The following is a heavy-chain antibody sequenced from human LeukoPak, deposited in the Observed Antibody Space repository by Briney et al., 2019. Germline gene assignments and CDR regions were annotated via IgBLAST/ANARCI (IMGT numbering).Heavy chain of an antibody. Sequence: GASVKVSCKASGGTFSSYAISWVRQAPGQGLEWMGGNIPIFGTANYAQKFQGRVTITADESTSTAYMELSSLRSEDTAVYYCAKTVAVPAWFDPWGQGTLVTVSS. CDR2: NIPIFGTA. CDR3: AKTVAVPAWFDP. J-gene: IGHJ5*02. D-gene: IGHD6-19*01. V-gene: IGHV1-69*13. CDR1: GGTFSSYA.